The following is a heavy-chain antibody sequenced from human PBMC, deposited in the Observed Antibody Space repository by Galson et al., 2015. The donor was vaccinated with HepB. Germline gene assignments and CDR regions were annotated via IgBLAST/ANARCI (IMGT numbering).Heavy chain of an antibody. V-gene: IGHV1-69*02. CDR2: IIPILGIA. CDR1: GGTFSSYT. Sequence: SVKVSCKASGGTFSSYTISWVRQAPGQGLEWMGRIIPILGIANYAQKFQGRVTITADKSTSTAYMELSSLRSEDTAVYYCTLSYMIVVVPTGHWGQGTLVTVSS. J-gene: IGHJ4*02. D-gene: IGHD3-22*01. CDR3: TLSYMIVVVPTGH.